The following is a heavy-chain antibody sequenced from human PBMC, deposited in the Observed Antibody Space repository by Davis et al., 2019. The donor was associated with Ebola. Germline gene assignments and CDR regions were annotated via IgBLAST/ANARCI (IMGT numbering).Heavy chain of an antibody. V-gene: IGHV5-51*01. D-gene: IGHD2/OR15-2a*01. CDR2: IYPADSDT. J-gene: IGHJ3*02. Sequence: PGGSLRLSCKGSGYSFTSYWISWVRQMPGKGLAWVGIIYPADSDTRYSPSFQGQVTISVDKSINSAYLQWSSLKASDTAMYYCARPLRIRDTFDIWGQGTMVTVSS. CDR3: ARPLRIRDTFDI. CDR1: GYSFTSYW.